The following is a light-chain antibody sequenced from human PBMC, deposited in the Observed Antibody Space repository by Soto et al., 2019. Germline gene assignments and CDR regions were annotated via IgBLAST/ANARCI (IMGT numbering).Light chain of an antibody. V-gene: IGKV2-28*01. Sequence: DIVITQSPLSLPVTPGEPASISCRSSQSLLHSNGYDYLDWYLQKPGQSPQLLFHLGSLRAHGVPDSISVSASVTDFTLRISRVEAEDVGVYFCMQALQSPWTFGQGTKVEIK. J-gene: IGKJ1*01. CDR1: QSLLHSNGYDY. CDR3: MQALQSPWT. CDR2: LGS.